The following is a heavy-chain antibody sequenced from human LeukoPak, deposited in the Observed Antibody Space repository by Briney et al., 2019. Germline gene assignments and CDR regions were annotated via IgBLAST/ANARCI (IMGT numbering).Heavy chain of an antibody. CDR3: ARAPYGDPLYYFDY. CDR2: ISYDGSSK. J-gene: IGHJ4*02. V-gene: IGHV3-30-3*01. CDR1: GFTFSSYA. D-gene: IGHD4-17*01. Sequence: PGGSLRLSCAASGFTFSSYAMPWVRQAPGKGLEWVAVISYDGSSKYYADSVKGRFTISRDNSKNTLYLQMNSLRAEDTAVYYCARAPYGDPLYYFDYWGQGTLVTVSS.